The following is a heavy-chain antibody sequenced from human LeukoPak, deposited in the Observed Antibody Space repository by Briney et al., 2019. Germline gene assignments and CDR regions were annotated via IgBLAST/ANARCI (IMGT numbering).Heavy chain of an antibody. Sequence: SETLSLTCTVSGGSISRYHWSWIRQPAGKGLEWIGRIYTSGSTNYNPSLKSRVTMSVDTSKNQFSLKLSSVTAADTAVYYCARDQSGCSGGSCYKGASYYYYMDVWGKGTTVTVSS. D-gene: IGHD2-15*01. J-gene: IGHJ6*03. CDR3: ARDQSGCSGGSCYKGASYYYYMDV. CDR2: IYTSGST. CDR1: GGSISRYH. V-gene: IGHV4-4*07.